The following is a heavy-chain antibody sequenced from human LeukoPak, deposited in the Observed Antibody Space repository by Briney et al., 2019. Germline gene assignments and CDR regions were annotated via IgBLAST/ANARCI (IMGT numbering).Heavy chain of an antibody. CDR1: GGSISSYY. D-gene: IGHD5-18*01. Sequence: PSETLSLTCTVSGGSISSYYWSWIRQPPGKGLEWIGYIYYSGSTNYNPSLKSRVAISVDTSKNQFSLKLSSVTAADTAVYYCARGPDTAMVVDYWGQGTLVTVSS. CDR3: ARGPDTAMVVDY. J-gene: IGHJ4*02. V-gene: IGHV4-59*01. CDR2: IYYSGST.